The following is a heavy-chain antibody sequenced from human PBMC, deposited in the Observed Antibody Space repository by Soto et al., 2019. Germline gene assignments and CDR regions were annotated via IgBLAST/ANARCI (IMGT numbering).Heavy chain of an antibody. J-gene: IGHJ6*02. CDR1: GFTFSGYS. V-gene: IGHV3-48*01. CDR3: ARDSSYYDILTGEYYYYYGMDD. Sequence: EVQLVESGGGLVQPGGSLRLSCAASGFTFSGYSTNWVRQAPGKGLEWVSSITSTSSTIYYADSVKGRVTISRDNAKNSLYMQRNGLRAEDPAVYYCARDSSYYDILTGEYYYYYGMDDWGHGTTVTVSS. D-gene: IGHD3-9*01. CDR2: ITSTSSTI.